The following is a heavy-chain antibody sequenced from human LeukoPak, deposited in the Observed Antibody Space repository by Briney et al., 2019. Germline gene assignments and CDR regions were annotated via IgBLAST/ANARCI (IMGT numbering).Heavy chain of an antibody. Sequence: GGSLRLSCAASGFTFSSYEMNWVRQAPGKGLEWVSYISSSGSTIYYADSVKGRFTISRDNAKNSLYLQMNSLRAEDTAVYYCARDGLWIQNAFDIWGQGTMVTVSS. D-gene: IGHD5-18*01. CDR3: ARDGLWIQNAFDI. J-gene: IGHJ3*02. CDR2: ISSSGSTI. V-gene: IGHV3-48*03. CDR1: GFTFSSYE.